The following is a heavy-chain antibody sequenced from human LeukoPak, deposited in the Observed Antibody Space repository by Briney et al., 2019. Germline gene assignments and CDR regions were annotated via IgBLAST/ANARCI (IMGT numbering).Heavy chain of an antibody. CDR1: GYTFTGYY. J-gene: IGHJ6*02. CDR3: ARFPHGAYCSGGSCYYYGMDV. V-gene: IGHV1-2*02. CDR2: GNPITGGR. Sequence: ASVKVSCKASGYTFTGYYMHWVRQAPGHGVEWGGWGNPITGGRNYAQKFQGRVTMTRDTSISTAYMELSRLSSDDTAEYYCARFPHGAYCSGGSCYYYGMDVWGQGTTVTVSS. D-gene: IGHD2-15*01.